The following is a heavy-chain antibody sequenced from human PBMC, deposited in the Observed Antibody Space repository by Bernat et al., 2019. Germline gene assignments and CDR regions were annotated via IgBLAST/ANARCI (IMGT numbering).Heavy chain of an antibody. J-gene: IGHJ5*02. D-gene: IGHD6-25*01. CDR1: GGSFSGYY. CDR3: TSRKQRGWFDP. CDR2: INHSGST. Sequence: QVQLQQWGAGLLKPSETLSLTCAVYGGSFSGYYWSWIRQPPGKGLEWIGEINHSGSTNYNPSLKSRVTISVDPSKNQFTLKLSTVTAADTAVYYCTSRKQRGWFDPWGQGTLVTVSS. V-gene: IGHV4-34*01.